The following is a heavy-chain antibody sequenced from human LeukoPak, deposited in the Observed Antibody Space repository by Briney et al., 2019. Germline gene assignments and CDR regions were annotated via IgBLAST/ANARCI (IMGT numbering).Heavy chain of an antibody. V-gene: IGHV1-2*06. Sequence: ASVKVSCKASGYTFTGYYMHWVRQAPGQGLEWMGRINPNSGGTNYAQKFQGRVTMTRDTSISTAYMELSRLRSDDTAVYYCARVLSYYDSSGYSSDHYYYGMDVWGHGTTVTVS. D-gene: IGHD3-22*01. CDR2: INPNSGGT. CDR3: ARVLSYYDSSGYSSDHYYYGMDV. J-gene: IGHJ6*02. CDR1: GYTFTGYY.